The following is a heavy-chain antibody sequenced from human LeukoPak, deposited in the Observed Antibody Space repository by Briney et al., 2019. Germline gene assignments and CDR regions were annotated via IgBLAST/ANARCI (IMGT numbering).Heavy chain of an antibody. CDR3: ARSGGTDDY. Sequence: SQTLSLTCAVSGGSISSGGYSWSWIRQPLGKGLEWIGYIYHSGSTYYNPSLKSRVTISVDRSKNQFSLKLSSVTAADTAVYYCARSGGTDDYWGQGTLVTVSS. D-gene: IGHD3-16*01. J-gene: IGHJ4*02. V-gene: IGHV4-30-2*01. CDR2: IYHSGST. CDR1: GGSISSGGYS.